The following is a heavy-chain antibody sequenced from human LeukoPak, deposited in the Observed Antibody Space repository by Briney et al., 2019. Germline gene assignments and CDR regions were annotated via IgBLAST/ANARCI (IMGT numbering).Heavy chain of an antibody. V-gene: IGHV4-31*03. D-gene: IGHD2-21*01. J-gene: IGHJ5*02. CDR3: ARVVLFSNGLDP. Sequence: SQTLSLTCTVSGGSLSRGGYYWSWIRQHPGKGLEWIGYIYYSGSTYYNPSLKSRVTISVDTSKNQFSLKLSSVTAADTAVYYCARVVLFSNGLDPWGQGTLVTVSS. CDR1: GGSLSRGGYY. CDR2: IYYSGST.